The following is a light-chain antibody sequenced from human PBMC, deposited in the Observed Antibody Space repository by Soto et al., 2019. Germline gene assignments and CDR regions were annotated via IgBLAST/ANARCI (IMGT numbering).Light chain of an antibody. Sequence: DIQMTQSPSTLSASVGDRVTITCRASQSISTWLAWYQQKSGTAPKLLIYEASTLESGVPSRFSGSRSGTEFTLTVSSLQPDDFATYYCQQYNDSIPYTFCHGTKLQNK. J-gene: IGKJ2*01. CDR3: QQYNDSIPYT. CDR1: QSISTW. V-gene: IGKV1-5*03. CDR2: EAS.